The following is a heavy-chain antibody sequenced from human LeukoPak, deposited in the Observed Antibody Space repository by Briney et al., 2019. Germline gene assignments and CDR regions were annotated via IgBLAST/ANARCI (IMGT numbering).Heavy chain of an antibody. CDR1: GFTFDDYA. D-gene: IGHD2-2*01. CDR2: ISWNSGSI. CDR3: ARDPYCSSTSCYGDY. V-gene: IGHV3-9*01. Sequence: GGSLRLSCAASGFTFDDYAMHWVRQAPGKGLEWVSGISWNSGSIGYADSVKGRFTISRDNAKNSLYLQMNSLRAEDTAVYYCARDPYCSSTSCYGDYWGQGTLVTVSS. J-gene: IGHJ4*02.